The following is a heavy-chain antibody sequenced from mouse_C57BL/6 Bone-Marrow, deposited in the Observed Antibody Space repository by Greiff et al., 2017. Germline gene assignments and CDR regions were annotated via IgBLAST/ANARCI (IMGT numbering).Heavy chain of an antibody. CDR1: GFTFSSYA. V-gene: IGHV5-4*03. J-gene: IGHJ3*01. CDR2: ISDGGSYT. D-gene: IGHD1-1*01. CDR3: ADYYGGAY. Sequence: DVMLVESGGGLVKPGGSLKLSCAASGFTFSSYAMSWVRQTPEKRLEWVATISDGGSYTYYPDNVKGRFTISRDNAKNNLYLQMRHLKSEDTAMYYCADYYGGAYWGQGTLVTVSA.